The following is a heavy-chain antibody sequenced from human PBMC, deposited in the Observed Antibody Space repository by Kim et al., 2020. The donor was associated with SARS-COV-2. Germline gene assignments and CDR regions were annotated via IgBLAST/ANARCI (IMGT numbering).Heavy chain of an antibody. CDR3: ARGVIKGYDFWSGYYGWFDP. Sequence: SVKVSCKASGGTFSSYAISWVRQAPGQGLEWMGGIIPIFGTANYAQKFQGRVTITADESTSTAYMELSSLRSEDTAVYYCARGVIKGYDFWSGYYGWFDPWGQGTLVTVSS. V-gene: IGHV1-69*13. CDR1: GGTFSSYA. D-gene: IGHD3-3*01. CDR2: IIPIFGTA. J-gene: IGHJ5*02.